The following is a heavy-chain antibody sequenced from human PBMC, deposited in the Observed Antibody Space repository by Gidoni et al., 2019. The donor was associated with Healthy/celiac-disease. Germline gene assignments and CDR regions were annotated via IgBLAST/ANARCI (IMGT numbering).Heavy chain of an antibody. J-gene: IGHJ3*02. CDR3: ANMAAGASFDI. CDR2: FDPGDSYT. Sequence: EVQLVQSGAEVKKPGESLRISCKGSGDSFTSYWISWVRQMPGKGLEWMGRFDPGDSYTNSSPSFQGHVTISADKSISTAYLQWSSLKASDTAMYYCANMAAGASFDIWGQGTMVTVSS. V-gene: IGHV5-10-1*03. CDR1: GDSFTSYW. D-gene: IGHD3-10*01.